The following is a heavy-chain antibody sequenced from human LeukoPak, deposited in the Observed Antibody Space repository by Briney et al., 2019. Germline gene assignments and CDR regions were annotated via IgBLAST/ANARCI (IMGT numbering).Heavy chain of an antibody. Sequence: SETLSLTCTVSGGSISSYYWSWIRQPPGKGLEWIGYIYYSGSTNYNPSLKSRVTISVDTSKNQFSLKLSSVTAADTAVYYCARDSLSSSWYGASGNWGQGTLVTVSS. D-gene: IGHD6-13*01. J-gene: IGHJ4*02. CDR1: GGSISSYY. V-gene: IGHV4-59*01. CDR3: ARDSLSSSWYGASGN. CDR2: IYYSGST.